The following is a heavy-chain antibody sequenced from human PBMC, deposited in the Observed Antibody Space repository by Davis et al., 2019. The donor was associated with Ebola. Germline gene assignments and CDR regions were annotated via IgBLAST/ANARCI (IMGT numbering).Heavy chain of an antibody. J-gene: IGHJ4*02. CDR2: IRSKANSYAT. CDR3: TSRYSSTNDY. V-gene: IGHV3-73*01. CDR1: GFTFSGSA. D-gene: IGHD6-13*01. Sequence: GESLKISCAASGFTFSGSAMHWVRQASGKGLEWVGRIRSKANSYATAYAASVKGRFTISRDDSKNTAYLQMNSLKTEDTAVYYCTSRYSSTNDYGGQGTLVTVSS.